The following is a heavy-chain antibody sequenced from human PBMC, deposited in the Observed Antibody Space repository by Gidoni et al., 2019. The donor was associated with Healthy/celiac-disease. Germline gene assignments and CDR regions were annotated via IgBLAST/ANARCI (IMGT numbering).Heavy chain of an antibody. CDR3: ARQLVGYSSGWFFDY. CDR2: IYPGDSDT. V-gene: IGHV5-51*01. D-gene: IGHD6-19*01. CDR1: GYRFPSYW. Sequence: VQLVQSGAEVNKPGEYLMIYSKGSGYRFPSYWVGWVLQMPGKGLEWMGIIYPGDSDTIYSPAFQGQVTISADKSIRTAYLQWSSLKASDTAMYYCARQLVGYSSGWFFDYWGQGTLVTVSS. J-gene: IGHJ4*02.